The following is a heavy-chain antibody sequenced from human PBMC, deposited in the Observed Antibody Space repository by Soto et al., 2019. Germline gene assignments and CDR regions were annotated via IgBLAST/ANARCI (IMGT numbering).Heavy chain of an antibody. CDR3: VVVPAAIKSYYYYGMDV. CDR2: ISSSSSYI. CDR1: GFTFSSYS. Sequence: LRLSCAASGFTFSSYSMNWVRQAPGKGLEWVSSISSSSSYIYYADSVKGRFTISRDNAKNSLYLQMNSLRAEDTAVYYCVVVPAAIKSYYYYGMDVWGQGTTVTVSS. V-gene: IGHV3-21*01. D-gene: IGHD2-2*01. J-gene: IGHJ6*02.